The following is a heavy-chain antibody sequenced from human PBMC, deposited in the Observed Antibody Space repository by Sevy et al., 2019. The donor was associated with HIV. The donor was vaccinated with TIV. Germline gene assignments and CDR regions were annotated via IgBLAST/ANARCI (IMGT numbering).Heavy chain of an antibody. CDR3: AKEYRDHYYDSSGRLDY. CDR2: ISYDGSNK. D-gene: IGHD3-22*01. J-gene: IGHJ4*02. V-gene: IGHV3-30*18. Sequence: GGSLRLSCAASGFTFSSYGMHWVRQAPGKGLEWVAVISYDGSNKYYADSVKGRFTISRDNSKNTLYLQMNRLRAEATAVYYCAKEYRDHYYDSSGRLDYWGQGTLVTVSS. CDR1: GFTFSSYG.